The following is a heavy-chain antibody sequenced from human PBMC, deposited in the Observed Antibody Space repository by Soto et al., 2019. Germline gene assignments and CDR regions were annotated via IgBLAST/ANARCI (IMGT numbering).Heavy chain of an antibody. J-gene: IGHJ4*02. CDR2: IDPSDSYT. CDR1: GYSFSSYW. D-gene: IGHD3-3*01. Sequence: PGGSRKMSWRGSGYSFSSYWISWVRQMPGKGLEWMGRIDPSDSYTNYSPSFQGHVTFSVDKSITTAYLLWSSLKASDSAMYYCARTPFGVAVDYWGQGSLVTVSS. V-gene: IGHV5-10-1*01. CDR3: ARTPFGVAVDY.